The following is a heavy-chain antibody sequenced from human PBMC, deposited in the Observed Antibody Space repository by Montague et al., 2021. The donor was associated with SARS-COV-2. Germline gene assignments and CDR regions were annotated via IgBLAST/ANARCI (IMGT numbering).Heavy chain of an antibody. Sequence: CAISGDSVVEHRRRSEEHTHELQSHRDRMPTSDCKKKWSNEYALSVKSRITITPDTSKNQLSLQLTSVTPEDTAVYYCTRAVWGVQDYWGQGSLVTVSS. CDR1: GDSVVEHRRR. J-gene: IGHJ4*02. CDR2: SDCKKKWSN. V-gene: IGHV6-1*01. D-gene: IGHD3-10*01. CDR3: TRAVWGVQDY.